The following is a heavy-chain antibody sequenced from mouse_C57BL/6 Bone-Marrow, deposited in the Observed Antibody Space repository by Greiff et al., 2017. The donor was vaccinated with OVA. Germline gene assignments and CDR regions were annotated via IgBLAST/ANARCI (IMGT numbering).Heavy chain of an antibody. CDR1: GYAFSSYW. D-gene: IGHD1-1*01. CDR3: ARWTRNGSSLWYFDV. CDR2: IYPGDGDT. Sequence: QVQLQQSGAELVKPGASVKISCKASGYAFSSYWMNWVKQRPGKGLEWIGQIYPGDGDTNYNGKFKGKATLTADKSSSTAYMQLSSLTSEDSAVYFCARWTRNGSSLWYFDVWGTGTTVTVSS. J-gene: IGHJ1*03. V-gene: IGHV1-80*01.